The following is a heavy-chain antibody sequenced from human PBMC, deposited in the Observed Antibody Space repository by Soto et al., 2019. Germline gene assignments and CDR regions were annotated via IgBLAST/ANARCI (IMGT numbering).Heavy chain of an antibody. CDR3: ARGVRRITMIVVVIRSLYYFDY. D-gene: IGHD3-22*01. CDR1: GYTFTSYD. V-gene: IGHV1-8*01. Sequence: ASVKVYCKTSGYTFTSYDINWVRQANGQGLEWMGWMNPNSGNTGYAQKFQGRVTMTRNTSISTAYMELSSLRSEDTAVYYCARGVRRITMIVVVIRSLYYFDYWGQGTLVTVSS. CDR2: MNPNSGNT. J-gene: IGHJ4*02.